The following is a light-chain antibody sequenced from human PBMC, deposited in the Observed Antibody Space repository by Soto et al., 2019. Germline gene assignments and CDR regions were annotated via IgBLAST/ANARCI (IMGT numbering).Light chain of an antibody. V-gene: IGKV1-13*02. J-gene: IGKJ5*01. Sequence: AIQLTQSPSSLSASVGDRVTITCRASQGISSALAWYRQKPGKAPKLLIYDASSLESGVPSRFSGSGSGTDFTLTISSLQPEDIATYYCQQWPRVTFGQGTRLEIK. CDR2: DAS. CDR1: QGISSA. CDR3: QQWPRVT.